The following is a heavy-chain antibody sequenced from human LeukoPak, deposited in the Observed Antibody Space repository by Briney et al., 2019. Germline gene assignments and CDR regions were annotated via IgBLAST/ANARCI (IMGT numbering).Heavy chain of an antibody. J-gene: IGHJ5*02. Sequence: GGSLRLSCAASGFTVSSNYMSWVRQAPGKGLEWVSAISGSGSSTYYADSVKGRFTISRDNSKNTLYLQMNSLRAEDTAVYYCAKDRSYCGGDCYNPWFDPWGQGTLVTVSS. D-gene: IGHD2-21*02. CDR1: GFTVSSNY. V-gene: IGHV3-23*01. CDR2: ISGSGSST. CDR3: AKDRSYCGGDCYNPWFDP.